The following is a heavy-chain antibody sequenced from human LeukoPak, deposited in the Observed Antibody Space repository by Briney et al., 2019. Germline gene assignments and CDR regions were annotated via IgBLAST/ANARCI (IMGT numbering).Heavy chain of an antibody. CDR1: GGSISLYY. V-gene: IGHV4-59*01. J-gene: IGHJ4*02. Sequence: SETLSLTCTVSGGSISLYYWSWIRQPPGKGLEWIGYFYDTRSPKYNPSLERRVTISVDMSRNQFSLNLTAVTTADTAVYYCARGRGSLTYWGQGTLATVSS. D-gene: IGHD3-10*01. CDR2: FYDTRSP. CDR3: ARGRGSLTY.